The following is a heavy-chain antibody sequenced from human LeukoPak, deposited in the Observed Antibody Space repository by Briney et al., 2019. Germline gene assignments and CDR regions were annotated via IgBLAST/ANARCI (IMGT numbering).Heavy chain of an antibody. V-gene: IGHV3-23*01. D-gene: IGHD6-13*01. Sequence: GGSLRLSCAASGFTFSGFVISWVRQAPGKGPQWVADISGSGGSTYYADSVKGRFTISRDNAKNSLYLQMNSLRAEDTAVYYCARDLIRYSSSWSPFDYWGQGTLVTVSS. CDR3: ARDLIRYSSSWSPFDY. CDR1: GFTFSGFV. J-gene: IGHJ4*02. CDR2: ISGSGGST.